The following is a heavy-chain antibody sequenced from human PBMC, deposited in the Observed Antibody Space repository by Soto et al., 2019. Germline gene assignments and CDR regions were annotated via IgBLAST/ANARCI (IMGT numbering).Heavy chain of an antibody. J-gene: IGHJ6*02. V-gene: IGHV3-11*06. CDR2: ISSSSSYT. Sequence: QVQLVESGGGLVKPGGSLRLSCAASGFTFSDYYMSWIRQAPGKGLEWVSYISSSSSYTNYADSVKGRFTISRDNAKNSLYLQMNSLRAEDTAVYYCAREYSTPPGYYYGMDVRGQGTTVTVSS. CDR1: GFTFSDYY. D-gene: IGHD2-2*01. CDR3: AREYSTPPGYYYGMDV.